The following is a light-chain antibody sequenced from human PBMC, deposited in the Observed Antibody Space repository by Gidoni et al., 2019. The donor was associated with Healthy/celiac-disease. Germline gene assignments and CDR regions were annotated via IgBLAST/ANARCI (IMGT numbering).Light chain of an antibody. CDR1: QSVSSSY. CDR2: GAS. CDR3: QQYGSSPSIT. V-gene: IGKV3-20*01. J-gene: IGKJ5*01. Sequence: EIVLTQSPGTLSFSRGERATLTCRASQSVSSSYLAWYQQKPGQAPRLLIYGASSRATGLPDRFIGSGSGTDFTLTISRLEPEDCAVYYCQQYGSSPSITFGQGTRLEIK.